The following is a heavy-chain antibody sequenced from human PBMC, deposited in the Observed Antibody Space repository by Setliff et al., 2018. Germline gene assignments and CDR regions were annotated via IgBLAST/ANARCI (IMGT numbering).Heavy chain of an antibody. J-gene: IGHJ6*03. CDR2: LYFGGST. CDR3: AREGPESDSSGYMDV. V-gene: IGHV4-39*07. CDR1: GASLNSADYY. D-gene: IGHD3-22*01. Sequence: SETLSLTCVVSGASLNSADYYWGWIRQPPGKGLEWIGTLYFGGSTHYNPSLKSRVTISVDTSKNQFSLKVTSVTAADTAVYYCAREGPESDSSGYMDVWGQGTTVTVSS.